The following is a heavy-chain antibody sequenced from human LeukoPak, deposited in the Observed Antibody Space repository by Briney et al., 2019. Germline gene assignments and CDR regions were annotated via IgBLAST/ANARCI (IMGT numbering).Heavy chain of an antibody. CDR2: TSAYNGNT. CDR3: ARDVDIVVVPAAIGLDY. Sequence: ASVKVSCKASGYTFTSYGISWVRQAPGQGLEWMGWTSAYNGNTNYAQKLQGRVTMTTDTSTSTAYMELRSLRSDDTAVYYCARDVDIVVVPAAIGLDYWGQGTLVTVCS. D-gene: IGHD2-2*03. V-gene: IGHV1-18*01. J-gene: IGHJ4*02. CDR1: GYTFTSYG.